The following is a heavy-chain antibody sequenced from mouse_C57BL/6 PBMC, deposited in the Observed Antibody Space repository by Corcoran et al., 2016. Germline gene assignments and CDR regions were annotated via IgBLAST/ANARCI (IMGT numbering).Heavy chain of an antibody. CDR1: GYTFTDYY. V-gene: IGHV1-75*01. CDR3: AKPTAAVVAKGEYYYAMDY. CDR2: IFPGSGST. J-gene: IGHJ4*01. D-gene: IGHD1-1*01. Sequence: QVQLQQSGPELVKPGASVKISCKASGYTFTDYYINWVKQRPGQGLEWIGWIFPGSGSTYYNEKFKGKATLTVDKSSSTAYMLLSSLTSEDSAVYFCAKPTAAVVAKGEYYYAMDYWGQGTSVTVSS.